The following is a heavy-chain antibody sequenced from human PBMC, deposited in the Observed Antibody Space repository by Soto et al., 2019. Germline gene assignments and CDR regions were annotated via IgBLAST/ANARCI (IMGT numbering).Heavy chain of an antibody. D-gene: IGHD3-3*01. CDR2: INHSGST. V-gene: IGHV4-34*01. CDR3: ARARSYYDFWSGYLKGNWFDP. J-gene: IGHJ5*02. CDR1: GGSFSGYY. Sequence: PSETLSLTCAVYGGSFSGYYWSWIRQPPGKGLEWIGEINHSGSTNYNPSLKSRVTISVDTSKNQFSLKLSSVTAADTAVYYCARARSYYDFWSGYLKGNWFDPWGQGTLVTVSS.